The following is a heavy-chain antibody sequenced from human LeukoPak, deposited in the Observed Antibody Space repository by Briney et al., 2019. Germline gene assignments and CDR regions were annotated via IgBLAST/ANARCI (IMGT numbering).Heavy chain of an antibody. CDR2: IYSGGST. J-gene: IGHJ6*02. V-gene: IGHV3-66*02. D-gene: IGHD2-15*01. Sequence: GGSLRLSCAASGFTVSSNYMSWVRQAPGKGLEWVSVIYSGGSTYYADSVKGRFTISRDNSKNTLYLQMNSLRAEDTAVYYCAAEAIVVVVAATPRYGMDVWGQGTTVTVSS. CDR3: AAEAIVVVVAATPRYGMDV. CDR1: GFTVSSNY.